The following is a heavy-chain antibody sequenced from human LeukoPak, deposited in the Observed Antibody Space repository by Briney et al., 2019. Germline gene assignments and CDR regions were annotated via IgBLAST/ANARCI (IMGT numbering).Heavy chain of an antibody. V-gene: IGHV3-30*02. Sequence: GGSLRLSCAASGFIFSNLGMHWVRQAPGKGLEWVAFIQYDGNKKYYADSVKGRFTISRDNSKNILYLEMNSLRPEDTALYYRANPYRDDDYWGQGTPVTVSS. J-gene: IGHJ4*02. CDR3: ANPYRDDDY. CDR1: GFIFSNLG. D-gene: IGHD4-11*01. CDR2: IQYDGNKK.